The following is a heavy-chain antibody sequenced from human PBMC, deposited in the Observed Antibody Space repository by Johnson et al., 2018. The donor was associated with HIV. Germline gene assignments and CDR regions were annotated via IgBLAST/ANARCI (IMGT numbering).Heavy chain of an antibody. CDR1: GFTVSSNY. D-gene: IGHD2-2*01. CDR2: IYSGGST. Sequence: VESVGGVVEPGGSRRRSCADSGFTVSSNYMSWVREAPGKGLEWVSFIYSGGSTYYADYVKRRFTISSDNAKNTRYLQMTSRRAEDTAVYYCAKVLWEGDAFDIWGQGTMVTVSS. V-gene: IGHV3-66*01. CDR3: AKVLWEGDAFDI. J-gene: IGHJ3*02.